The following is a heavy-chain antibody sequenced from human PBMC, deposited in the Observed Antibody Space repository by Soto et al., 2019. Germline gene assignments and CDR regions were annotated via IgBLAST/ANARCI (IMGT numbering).Heavy chain of an antibody. Sequence: SETLSLTCTVSGGSISSYYWSWIRQPPGKGLEWIGYIYYSGSTNYNPSPKSRVTISVDTSKNQFSLKLSSVTAADTAVYYCARGRVSGSYYKDSKYYYYGMDVWGQGTTVTVSS. CDR3: ARGRVSGSYYKDSKYYYYGMDV. J-gene: IGHJ6*02. CDR2: IYYSGST. CDR1: GGSISSYY. V-gene: IGHV4-59*12. D-gene: IGHD3-10*01.